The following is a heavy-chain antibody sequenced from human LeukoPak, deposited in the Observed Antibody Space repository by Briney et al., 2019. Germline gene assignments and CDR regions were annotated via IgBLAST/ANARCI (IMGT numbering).Heavy chain of an antibody. CDR1: GGSLSNYC. V-gene: IGHV4-59*01. CDR3: ARWHDSGRYFDY. D-gene: IGHD6-19*01. J-gene: IGHJ4*02. Sequence: SETLSLTCTVSGGSLSNYCWNWMRQSPGKGLEWIGYTCDSANTYYNPSLKSRVTISVDKSKNQFSLKLTSATAADTALYYCARWHDSGRYFDYWGRGTSVTVSS. CDR2: TCDSANT.